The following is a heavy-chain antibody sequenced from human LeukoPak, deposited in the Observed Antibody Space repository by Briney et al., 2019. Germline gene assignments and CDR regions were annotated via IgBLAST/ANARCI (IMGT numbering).Heavy chain of an antibody. J-gene: IGHJ5*02. CDR1: GFTFDDYG. D-gene: IGHD5-24*01. V-gene: IGHV3-7*01. CDR3: ARDLTRDNWFDP. Sequence: GGSLRLSCAASGFTFDDYGMSWVRQAPGKGLEWVANIKPDGSEKYYVDSVKGRFTISRDNAKNSLYLQLNSLRAEDTAVYYCARDLTRDNWFDPWGQGTLVTVSS. CDR2: IKPDGSEK.